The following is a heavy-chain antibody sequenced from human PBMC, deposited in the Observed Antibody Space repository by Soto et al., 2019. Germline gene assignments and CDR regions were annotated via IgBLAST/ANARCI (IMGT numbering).Heavy chain of an antibody. CDR3: ARGEQQLLDYYMDV. Sequence: QVQLVQSGAEVKKPGASVKVSCKASGYTFTSYDINWVRQATGQGLEWMGWMNPNSGNTGYAQKFQGRVTMTRNTSISTAYMELSSLRSEDTAVYYCARGEQQLLDYYMDVWGKGSTVTVSS. D-gene: IGHD6-13*01. CDR2: MNPNSGNT. V-gene: IGHV1-8*01. J-gene: IGHJ6*03. CDR1: GYTFTSYD.